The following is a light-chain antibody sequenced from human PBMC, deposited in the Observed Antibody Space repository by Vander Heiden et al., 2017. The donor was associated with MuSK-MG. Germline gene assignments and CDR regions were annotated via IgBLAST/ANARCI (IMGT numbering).Light chain of an antibody. J-gene: IGLJ2*01. CDR1: KLGDKY. Sequence: SSEQTQPPSVSVSPGQPASITCSGDKLGDKYACWYQQKPGQSPVLVIYQDSKRPSGIPERFSGSNSGNTATLTISGTQAMDEADYYCQAWDSSTLVFGGGTKLTVL. CDR2: QDS. CDR3: QAWDSSTLV. V-gene: IGLV3-1*01.